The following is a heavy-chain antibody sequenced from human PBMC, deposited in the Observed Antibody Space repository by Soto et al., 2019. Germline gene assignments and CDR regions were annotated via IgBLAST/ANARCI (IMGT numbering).Heavy chain of an antibody. CDR3: ARSLVPYGPHAFDI. D-gene: IGHD3-10*01. Sequence: PSETLSLTCTVSGGSISSGGYYWSWIRQHPGKGLEWIGYIYYSGSTYYNPSLKSRVTISVDTSKNQFSLKLSSVTAADTAVYYCARSLVPYGPHAFDIWGQGTMVNVAS. J-gene: IGHJ3*02. CDR2: IYYSGST. CDR1: GGSISSGGYY. V-gene: IGHV4-31*03.